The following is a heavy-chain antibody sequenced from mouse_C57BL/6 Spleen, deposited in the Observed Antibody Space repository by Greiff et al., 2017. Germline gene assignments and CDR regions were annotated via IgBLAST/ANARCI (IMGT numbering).Heavy chain of an antibody. V-gene: IGHV1-82*01. CDR1: GYAFSSSW. J-gene: IGHJ2*01. CDR3: GRLDRSGTRYFDD. Sequence: QVQLQQSGPELVKPGASVKISCKASGYAFSSSWMNWVKQRPGKGLEWIGRIYPGDGDTNYNGKFKGKVTLTAEKSSSTAYMQLSSLTSEDSAVYFCGRLDRSGTRYFDDWGQGTTLTVSS. CDR2: IYPGDGDT. D-gene: IGHD3-2*02.